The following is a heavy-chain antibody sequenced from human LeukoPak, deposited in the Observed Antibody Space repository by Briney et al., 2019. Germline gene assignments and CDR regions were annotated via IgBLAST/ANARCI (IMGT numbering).Heavy chain of an antibody. D-gene: IGHD3-3*01. J-gene: IGHJ5*02. Sequence: PSETLSLTCTVSGGSISSYYWSWIRQPPGKGLEWIGYIYHSGSTYYNPSLKSRVTISVDRSKNQFSLKLSSVTAADTAVYYCARRDTITIFGVVTNWFDPWGQGTLVTVSS. CDR3: ARRDTITIFGVVTNWFDP. CDR2: IYHSGST. CDR1: GGSISSYY. V-gene: IGHV4-59*12.